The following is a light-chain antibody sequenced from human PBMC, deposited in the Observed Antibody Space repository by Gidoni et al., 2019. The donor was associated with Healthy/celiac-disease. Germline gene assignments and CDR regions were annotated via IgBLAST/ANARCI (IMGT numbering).Light chain of an antibody. CDR3: QQYGISPRDFT. V-gene: IGKV3-20*01. Sequence: CRASQSVSSSYLACYQQKPGKAPRLLIDGASSRATGIPDRFSGSGSGTYFTLTISRLEPEDFAVYYCQQYGISPRDFTFGPGTKVDIK. CDR2: GAS. CDR1: QSVSSSY. J-gene: IGKJ3*01.